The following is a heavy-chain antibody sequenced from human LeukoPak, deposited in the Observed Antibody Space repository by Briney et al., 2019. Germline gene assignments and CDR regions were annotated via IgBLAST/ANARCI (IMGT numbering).Heavy chain of an antibody. J-gene: IGHJ4*02. Sequence: EGSLRLSCAASGFTFSSYWMHWVRQAPGKGLVWVSRINSDGSSTSYADSVKGRFTISRDNAKNTLYLQMNSLRPEDTAVYYCAREGVISGIVIPGPLGYWGQGTLVTVSS. CDR1: GFTFSSYW. V-gene: IGHV3-74*01. D-gene: IGHD2-2*01. CDR2: INSDGSST. CDR3: AREGVISGIVIPGPLGY.